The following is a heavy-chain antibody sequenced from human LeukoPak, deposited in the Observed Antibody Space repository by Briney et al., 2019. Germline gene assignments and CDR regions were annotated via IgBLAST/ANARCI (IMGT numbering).Heavy chain of an antibody. D-gene: IGHD4-17*01. Sequence: GGSLRLSCAASRFTFSSYTMNWVSQAPGKGLEWVSSISSSSTYIYYADSVKGRFTISRDNAKNSLYLQMNSLRAEDTAVYYCAGAMTVTTDKGPFDPWGQGTLVTVSS. CDR2: ISSSSTYI. CDR3: AGAMTVTTDKGPFDP. CDR1: RFTFSSYT. J-gene: IGHJ5*02. V-gene: IGHV3-21*01.